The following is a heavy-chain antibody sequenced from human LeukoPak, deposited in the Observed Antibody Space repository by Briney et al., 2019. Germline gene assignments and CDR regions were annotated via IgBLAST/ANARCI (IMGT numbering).Heavy chain of an antibody. V-gene: IGHV4-39*01. CDR2: IYYSGST. CDR3: ARLQGSSWTHYFDY. CDR1: GGSISSSSYY. D-gene: IGHD6-13*01. J-gene: IGHJ4*02. Sequence: KASETLSLTCTVSGGSISSSSYYWGWIRQPPGKGLEWIGSIYYSGSTYYNPSLESRVTISVDTSKNQFSLKLSSVTAADTAVYYCARLQGSSWTHYFDYWGQGTLVTVSS.